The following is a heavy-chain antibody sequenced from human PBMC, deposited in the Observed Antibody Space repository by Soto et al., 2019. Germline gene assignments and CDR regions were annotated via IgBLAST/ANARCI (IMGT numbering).Heavy chain of an antibody. J-gene: IGHJ4*02. CDR1: GGSISSYY. D-gene: IGHD5-18*01. CDR3: ARVRLQLTRTPGSKVDY. V-gene: IGHV4-59*01. CDR2: IYYSGST. Sequence: PSETLSLTCTVSGGSISSYYWSWIRQPPGKGLEWIGYIYYSGSTNYNPSLKSRVTISVDTSKNQFSLKLSSVTAADTAVYYCARVRLQLTRTPGSKVDYWGQGTLVTVSS.